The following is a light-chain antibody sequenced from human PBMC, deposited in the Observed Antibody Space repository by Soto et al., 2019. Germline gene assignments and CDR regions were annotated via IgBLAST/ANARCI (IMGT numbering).Light chain of an antibody. V-gene: IGKV3-20*01. CDR3: QQYGSSPQT. J-gene: IGKJ1*01. Sequence: EIVLTQSPGTLSLSPGERATLSCRASQSVSSSYLAWYQQKPGQAPRLLIYGASSRATGIPDRFSGSGSGTDFTLTISRLGREDCAVYYCQQYGSSPQTFGQGTKVEIK. CDR1: QSVSSSY. CDR2: GAS.